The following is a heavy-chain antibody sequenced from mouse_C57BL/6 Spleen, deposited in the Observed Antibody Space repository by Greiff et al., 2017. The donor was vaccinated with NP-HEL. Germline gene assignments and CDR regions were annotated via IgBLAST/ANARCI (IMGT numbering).Heavy chain of an antibody. J-gene: IGHJ3*01. V-gene: IGHV1-80*01. Sequence: VKLQQSGAELVKPGASVKISCKASGYAFSSYWMNWVKQRPGKGLEWIGQIYPGDGDTNYNGKFKGKATLTADKSSSTAYMQLSSLTSEDSAVYFCARSGGNSPWFAYWGQGTLVTVSA. CDR3: ARSGGNSPWFAY. CDR1: GYAFSSYW. D-gene: IGHD2-1*01. CDR2: IYPGDGDT.